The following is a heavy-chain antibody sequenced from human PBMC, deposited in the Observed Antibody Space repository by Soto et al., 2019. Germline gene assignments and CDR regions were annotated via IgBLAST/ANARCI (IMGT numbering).Heavy chain of an antibody. CDR3: ARRYGVYFDY. D-gene: IGHD4-17*01. Sequence: QVQLQESGPGLVKPSETLSLTCTVSGGSISSYYWSWMRQPPGKGLEWMGYIYYSGSTNYNPSLTNRVTISVDTSKNQLALNLSSVTAADTAVSYGARRYGVYFDYWGQGTQVTVSS. CDR1: GGSISSYY. J-gene: IGHJ4*02. V-gene: IGHV4-59*08. CDR2: IYYSGST.